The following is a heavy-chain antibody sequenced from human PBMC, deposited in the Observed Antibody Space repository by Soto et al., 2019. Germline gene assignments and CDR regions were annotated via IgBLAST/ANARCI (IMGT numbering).Heavy chain of an antibody. J-gene: IGHJ4*02. Sequence: QLQLQESGPGLVKPSETLSLTCTVSGGSISSSSYYWGWIRQPPGKGLEWIGSIYYSGSTYHNPSLKSRVTISVDTSKNQFSLKLSSVTAADTAVYYCARLGRDYFYWGQGTLVTVSS. CDR2: IYYSGST. D-gene: IGHD3-10*01. V-gene: IGHV4-39*01. CDR1: GGSISSSSYY. CDR3: ARLGRDYFY.